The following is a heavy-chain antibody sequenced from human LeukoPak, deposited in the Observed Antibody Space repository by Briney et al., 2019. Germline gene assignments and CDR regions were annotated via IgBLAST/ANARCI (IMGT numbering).Heavy chain of an antibody. D-gene: IGHD3-10*01. CDR2: ISISSSYI. V-gene: IGHV3-21*01. CDR1: GFTFSSYS. CDR3: AKVAKYYYGSETYYFFEH. Sequence: GGSLRLSCAASGFTFSSYSMNWVRQAPGKGLEWVSSISISSSYIYYADSVKGRFTISRDNAKNSLYLQMNSLRAEDTAVYYCAKVAKYYYGSETYYFFEHWGQGTPVTASS. J-gene: IGHJ4*02.